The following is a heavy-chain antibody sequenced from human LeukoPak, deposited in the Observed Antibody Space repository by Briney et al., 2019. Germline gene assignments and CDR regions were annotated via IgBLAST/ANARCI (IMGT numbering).Heavy chain of an antibody. CDR3: AKSRSGYYQLAFDI. CDR2: IRYDGSNK. J-gene: IGHJ3*02. D-gene: IGHD3-22*01. V-gene: IGHV3-30*02. CDR1: GFTFSSYG. Sequence: GGSLRLSCAASGFTFSSYGMHWVRQAPGKGLEWVAFIRYDGSNKYYADSVKGRFTISRDNSKNTLYLQMNSLRAEDAAVYYCAKSRSGYYQLAFDIWGQGTMVTVSS.